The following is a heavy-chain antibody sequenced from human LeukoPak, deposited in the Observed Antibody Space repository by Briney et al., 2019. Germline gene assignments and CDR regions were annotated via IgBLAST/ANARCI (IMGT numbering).Heavy chain of an antibody. Sequence: GGSLRLSCAASGFTFSSYAMHWVRQAPGKGLEWVAVISYDGSNKYYADSVKGRFTISRDNSKNTLYLQMNSLRAEDTAVYYCARGGSYFDYWGQGTLVTVSS. D-gene: IGHD1-26*01. J-gene: IGHJ4*02. CDR1: GFTFSSYA. V-gene: IGHV3-30*04. CDR2: ISYDGSNK. CDR3: ARGGSYFDY.